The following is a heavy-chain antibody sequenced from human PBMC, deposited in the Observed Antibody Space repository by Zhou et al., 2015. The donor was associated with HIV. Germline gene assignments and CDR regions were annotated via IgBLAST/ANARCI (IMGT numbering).Heavy chain of an antibody. CDR3: ARIGYDFWSGYFYRAYWFDP. V-gene: IGHV1-8*01. CDR2: MNPNSGNT. D-gene: IGHD3-3*01. J-gene: IGHJ5*02. Sequence: QVQLVQSGAEVKKPGASVKVSCKASGYTFTSYDINWVRQATGQGLEWMGWMNPNSGNTGYAQKFQGRVTMTRNTSISTAYMELSSLRSEDTAVYYCARIGYDFWSGYFYRAYWFDPWGQGTLVTVSS. CDR1: GYTFTSYD.